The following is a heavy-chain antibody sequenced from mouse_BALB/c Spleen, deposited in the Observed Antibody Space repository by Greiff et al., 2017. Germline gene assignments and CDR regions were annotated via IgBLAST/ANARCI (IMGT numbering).Heavy chain of an antibody. V-gene: IGHV3-2*02. Sequence: ESGPGLVKPSQSLSLTCTVTGYSITSDYAWNWIRQFPGNKLEWMGYISYIGSTSYNPSLKSRISITRDTSKNQFFLRLNSVTTEDTATYYCARSGYDRGPAWFAYWGQGTLVTVSA. CDR3: ARSGYDRGPAWFAY. D-gene: IGHD2-2*01. J-gene: IGHJ3*01. CDR1: GYSITSDYA. CDR2: ISYIGST.